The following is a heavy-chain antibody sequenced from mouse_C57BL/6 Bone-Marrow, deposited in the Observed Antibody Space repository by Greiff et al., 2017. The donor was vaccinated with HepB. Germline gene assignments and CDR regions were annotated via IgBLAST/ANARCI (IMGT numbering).Heavy chain of an antibody. D-gene: IGHD2-4*01. Sequence: EVQVVESGEGLVKPGGSLKLSCAASGFTFSSYAMSWVRQTPEKRLEWVAYISSGGDYIYYADTVKGRFTISRDNARNTLYLQMSSLKSEDTAMYYCTRYDYDGSMDYWGQGTSVTVSS. J-gene: IGHJ4*01. CDR2: ISSGGDYI. CDR1: GFTFSSYA. V-gene: IGHV5-9-1*02. CDR3: TRYDYDGSMDY.